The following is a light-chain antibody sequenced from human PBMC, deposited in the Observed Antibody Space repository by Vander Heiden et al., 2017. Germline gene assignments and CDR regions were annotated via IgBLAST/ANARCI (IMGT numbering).Light chain of an antibody. Sequence: QSVLTQPPSASGTPGPRVTLSCSGSSSNIGSNTVNWYQHLPGTAPKVLIYSNTERPSGVPDRFSGSKSGASASLAISGLESEDEADYYCAAWDDILSGVLFGGGTKLTVL. CDR3: AAWDDILSGVL. J-gene: IGLJ2*01. CDR2: SNT. V-gene: IGLV1-44*01. CDR1: SSNIGSNT.